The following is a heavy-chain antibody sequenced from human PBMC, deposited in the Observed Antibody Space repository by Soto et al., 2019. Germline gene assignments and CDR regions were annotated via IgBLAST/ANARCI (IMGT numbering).Heavy chain of an antibody. D-gene: IGHD6-13*01. V-gene: IGHV4-59*01. CDR1: GASISSYY. Sequence: SETLSLTCSVSGASISSYYWSGILQPPGKGLEWIGHIYYSGSTNYNLSLKSRVTISVDTSKKQFSLKLSSVTAADTAVYYCARWRLAARGDPWGQGTLVTVSS. J-gene: IGHJ5*02. CDR3: ARWRLAARGDP. CDR2: IYYSGST.